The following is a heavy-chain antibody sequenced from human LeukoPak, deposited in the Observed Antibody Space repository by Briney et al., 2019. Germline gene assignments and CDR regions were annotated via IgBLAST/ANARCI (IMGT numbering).Heavy chain of an antibody. J-gene: IGHJ4*02. Sequence: GGSLRLSCAASGFTVSSNYMSWARQAPGKGLEWVSVIYSGGSTYYADSVKGRFTISRDNSKNTLYLQMNSLRAEDTAVYYCARAMVRGVSIFDYWGQGTLVTVSS. CDR2: IYSGGST. CDR1: GFTVSSNY. V-gene: IGHV3-66*01. D-gene: IGHD3-10*01. CDR3: ARAMVRGVSIFDY.